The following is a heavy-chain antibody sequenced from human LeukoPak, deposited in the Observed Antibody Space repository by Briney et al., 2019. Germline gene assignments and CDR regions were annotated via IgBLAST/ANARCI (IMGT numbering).Heavy chain of an antibody. J-gene: IGHJ3*02. CDR3: ARESYCSSTSCHNAFDI. Sequence: GGSLRLSCAASGFTFSSYWMSWVRQAPGKGLEWVANIKPDGSDQYYVDSVKGRFTISRDNAKNSLYLQMNSLRAEDTAVYYCARESYCSSTSCHNAFDIWGQGTMVTVSS. CDR2: IKPDGSDQ. V-gene: IGHV3-7*01. D-gene: IGHD2-2*02. CDR1: GFTFSSYW.